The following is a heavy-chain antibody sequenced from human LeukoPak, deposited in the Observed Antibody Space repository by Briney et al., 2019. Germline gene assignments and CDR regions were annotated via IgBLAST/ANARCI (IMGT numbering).Heavy chain of an antibody. V-gene: IGHV3-30-3*01. CDR3: ARSLTTDPAFDI. D-gene: IGHD4-11*01. CDR1: GFTFSSYA. CDR2: ISYDGSNK. J-gene: IGHJ3*02. Sequence: GGSLRLSCAASGFTFSSYAMHGVRQAPGKGLEWVAVISYDGSNKYYADSVKGRFTISRDNAKNSLYLQMNSLRAEDTAVYYCARSLTTDPAFDIWGQGTMVTVSS.